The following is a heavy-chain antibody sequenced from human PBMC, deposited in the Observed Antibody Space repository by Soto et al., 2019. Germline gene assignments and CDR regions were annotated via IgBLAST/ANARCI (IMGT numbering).Heavy chain of an antibody. CDR1: GFTFSSYS. Sequence: QVQLVESGGGVVQPGRSLRLSCAASGFTFSSYSMHWVRQAPGKGLEWVAVISYDGSNKYYADSVKGRFTISRDNSKNTLNLQMNSLRAEDTAVYYCARDSHGDYRFQTTRRYYYYGMDVWGQGTTVTVSS. J-gene: IGHJ6*02. V-gene: IGHV3-30-3*01. CDR2: ISYDGSNK. D-gene: IGHD4-17*01. CDR3: ARDSHGDYRFQTTRRYYYYGMDV.